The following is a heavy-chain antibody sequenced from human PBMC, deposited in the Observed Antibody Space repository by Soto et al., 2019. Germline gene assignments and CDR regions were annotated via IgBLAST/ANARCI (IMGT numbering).Heavy chain of an antibody. Sequence: QVQLVQSGAEVKKPGASVKVSCKASGYTFTSYGISWVRQAPGQGLKWMGWISAYNGNTNYAQKLQGRVTMTTDTTTSTAYMELRSLRADDTAVYYCAREGDFWSGYYAVYYYGMDVWGQGTTVTVSS. J-gene: IGHJ6*02. CDR3: AREGDFWSGYYAVYYYGMDV. CDR2: ISAYNGNT. CDR1: GYTFTSYG. D-gene: IGHD3-3*01. V-gene: IGHV1-18*04.